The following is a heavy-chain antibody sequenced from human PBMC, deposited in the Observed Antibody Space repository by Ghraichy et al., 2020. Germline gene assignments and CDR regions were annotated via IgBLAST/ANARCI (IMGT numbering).Heavy chain of an antibody. D-gene: IGHD3-16*02. V-gene: IGHV3-74*01. Sequence: GESLNISCAVSGFTFTDYWLHWVRQAPGKGLVWVSRIYTEVSTATYADSVKGRFTISRDNAKNTLYLQMNSLRADDTAVYYCGRDLSYGSLFDCWVQGTRVTVSS. CDR1: GFTFTDYW. CDR2: IYTEVSTA. CDR3: GRDLSYGSLFDC. J-gene: IGHJ4*02.